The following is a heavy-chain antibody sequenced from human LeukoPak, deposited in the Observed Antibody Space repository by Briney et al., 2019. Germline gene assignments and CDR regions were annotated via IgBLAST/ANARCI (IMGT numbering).Heavy chain of an antibody. J-gene: IGHJ4*02. CDR2: INPNSGGT. Sequence: ASVKVSCKASGYTFTGYYMHWVRQAPGQGLEWMGWINPNSGGTNYAQKFQGRVTMTRDTSISTAYMELSRLRSDDTAVYYYARNRGYSSGWYVYWGQGTLVTVSS. CDR1: GYTFTGYY. D-gene: IGHD6-19*01. V-gene: IGHV1-2*02. CDR3: ARNRGYSSGWYVY.